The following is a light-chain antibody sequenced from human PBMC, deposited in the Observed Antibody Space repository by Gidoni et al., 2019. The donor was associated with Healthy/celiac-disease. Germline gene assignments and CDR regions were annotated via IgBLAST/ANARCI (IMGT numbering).Light chain of an antibody. Sequence: IVLTQSPGTLSLSQGERATLSCRASPSVSSSYLAWYQQKPGQAPRLLIYGASSRATGIPDRFSGSVSGTDFTLTISRLEPEDFAVYYCQQYDSSPFTFGPGTKVDIK. CDR1: PSVSSSY. CDR2: GAS. J-gene: IGKJ3*01. V-gene: IGKV3-20*01. CDR3: QQYDSSPFT.